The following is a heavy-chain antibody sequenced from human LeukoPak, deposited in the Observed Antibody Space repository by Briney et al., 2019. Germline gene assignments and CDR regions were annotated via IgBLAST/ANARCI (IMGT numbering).Heavy chain of an antibody. D-gene: IGHD3-22*01. CDR1: GFSVTTKY. CDR2: MYSGGGT. V-gene: IGHV3-53*01. CDR3: AREKSYYEYAFDM. Sequence: GGSLRLSCAASGFSVTTKYMSWVRQAPGKGLEWVSVMYSGGGTIYSDSVKGRFTISRDNSKNTLFLEMNSLRAEDTAVYYCAREKSYYEYAFDMWGQGTMVTVSS. J-gene: IGHJ3*02.